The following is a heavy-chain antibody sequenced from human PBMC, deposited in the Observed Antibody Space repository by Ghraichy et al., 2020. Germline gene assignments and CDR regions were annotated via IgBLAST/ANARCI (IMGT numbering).Heavy chain of an antibody. CDR1: GFTFSGYA. CDR2: ITWNSAST. CDR3: AKTGDSGWFYDY. D-gene: IGHD6-19*01. Sequence: GESLNISCAASGFTFSGYAMSWVRQAPGKGLEWVSTITWNSASTRYADSVKGRSTISRDNYKNAVYLQVTSLREDDTAVYFCAKTGDSGWFYDYWGPGTLVTVSS. J-gene: IGHJ4*02. V-gene: IGHV3-23*01.